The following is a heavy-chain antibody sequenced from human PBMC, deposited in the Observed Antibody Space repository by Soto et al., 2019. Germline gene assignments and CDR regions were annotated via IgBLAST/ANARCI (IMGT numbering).Heavy chain of an antibody. D-gene: IGHD1-1*01. CDR1: GFTFTSSA. CDR3: APAAGYSDFDY. J-gene: IGHJ4*02. V-gene: IGHV1-58*01. CDR2: IVVGSGNT. Sequence: VASVKVSCKASGFTFTSSAVQWVRQARGQRLEWIGWIVVGSGNTNYAQKFQERVTITRDMSTSTAYMELSSLRSEDTAVYYCAPAAGYSDFDYWGQGTLVTVSS.